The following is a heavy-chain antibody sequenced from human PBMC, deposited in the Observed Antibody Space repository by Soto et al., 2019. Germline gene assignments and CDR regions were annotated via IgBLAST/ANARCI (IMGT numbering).Heavy chain of an antibody. CDR2: IWYDGSNK. J-gene: IGHJ6*02. CDR1: GFTFSSYG. CDR3: ARGDCSGGSCYSYYYYGMDV. V-gene: IGHV3-33*01. D-gene: IGHD2-15*01. Sequence: GGSLRLSCAASGFTFSSYGMHWVRQAPGKGLEWVAVIWYDGSNKYYADSVKGRLTIYRDNSKNTPYLQMNSLRAEDTAVYYCARGDCSGGSCYSYYYYGMDVWGQGTTVTVSS.